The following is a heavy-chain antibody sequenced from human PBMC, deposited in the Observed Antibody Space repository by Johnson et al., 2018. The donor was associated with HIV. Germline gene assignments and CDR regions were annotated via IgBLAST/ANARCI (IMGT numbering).Heavy chain of an antibody. CDR1: GFTFSSYA. J-gene: IGHJ3*02. CDR2: ISYDGSNK. V-gene: IGHV3-30-3*01. D-gene: IGHD3-10*01. Sequence: QVLLVESGGGVVQPGRSLRLSCAASGFTFSSYAMHWVRQAPGKGMEWVAVISYDGSNKYYADSVKGRFTVSRDNSKNTLYLLMNSLRPEDTAVDYCVRDRRGEGYAFDIWGQGTMVTVSS. CDR3: VRDRRGEGYAFDI.